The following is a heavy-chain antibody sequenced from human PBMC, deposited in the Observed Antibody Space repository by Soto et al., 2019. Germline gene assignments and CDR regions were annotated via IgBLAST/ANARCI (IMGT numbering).Heavy chain of an antibody. D-gene: IGHD6-13*01. V-gene: IGHV4-39*01. Sequence: QLQLQESGPGLVKPSETLSLTCTVSGGSISSSSYYWGWIRQPPGKGLEWIGSIYYSGSTYYNPSLKSRVTISVDTSKNQFSLKLSSVTAADTAVYYCARSGIAAAGPGDYWGQGTLVTVSS. CDR1: GGSISSSSYY. CDR3: ARSGIAAAGPGDY. CDR2: IYYSGST. J-gene: IGHJ4*02.